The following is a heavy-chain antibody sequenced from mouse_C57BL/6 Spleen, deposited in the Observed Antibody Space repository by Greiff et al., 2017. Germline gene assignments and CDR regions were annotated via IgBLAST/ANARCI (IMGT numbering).Heavy chain of an antibody. V-gene: IGHV1-81*01. J-gene: IGHJ4*01. CDR1: GYTFTSYG. CDR3: ARIQLRAMDY. CDR2: IYPRSGNT. Sequence: VQLQQSGAELARPGASVKLSCKASGYTFTSYGISWVKQRTGQGLEWIGEIYPRSGNTYYNEKFKGKATLTADKSSSTAYMGLRRLTSEDAAVYFCARIQLRAMDYWGQGTSVTVSS. D-gene: IGHD1-1*01.